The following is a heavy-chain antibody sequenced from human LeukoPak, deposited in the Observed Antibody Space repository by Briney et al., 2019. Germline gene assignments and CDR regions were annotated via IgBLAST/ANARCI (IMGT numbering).Heavy chain of an antibody. Sequence: SETLSLTCTVSGGSISSYYWSWIRQPPGKGLEWIGYIYYSGSTNYNPSLKSRVTISVDTSKNQFSLKLRSVTAADTAMYYCARAVVLYYDGSGYSTRFDYWGQGTLVTVSS. V-gene: IGHV4-59*01. D-gene: IGHD3-22*01. CDR3: ARAVVLYYDGSGYSTRFDY. CDR2: IYYSGST. J-gene: IGHJ4*02. CDR1: GGSISSYY.